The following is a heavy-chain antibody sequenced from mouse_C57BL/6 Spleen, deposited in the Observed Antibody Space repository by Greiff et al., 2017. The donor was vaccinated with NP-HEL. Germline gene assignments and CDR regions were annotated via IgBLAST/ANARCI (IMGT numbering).Heavy chain of an antibody. CDR2: IYPRSGNT. V-gene: IGHV1-81*01. Sequence: VQLQQSGAELARPGASVKLSCKASGYTFTSYGISWVKQRTGQGLEWIGEIYPRSGNTYYNEKFKGKATLTADKSSSTAYMELRSLTSEDSAVYFGAREGGITTGDYAMDYWGQGTSVTVSS. CDR3: AREGGITTGDYAMDY. J-gene: IGHJ4*01. D-gene: IGHD1-1*01. CDR1: GYTFTSYG.